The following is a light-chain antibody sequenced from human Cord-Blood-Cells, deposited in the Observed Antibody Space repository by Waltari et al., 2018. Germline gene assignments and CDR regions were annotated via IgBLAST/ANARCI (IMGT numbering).Light chain of an antibody. Sequence: QSALTQPASVSGSPGQSITISCTGTSSDVGGSNLVSWYKQHPGKAPKLMIYEGSQRPSGGSNRFAGSKSGNTASLTISGLQAEDEADYYCCSYAGSSTVVFGGGTKLTVL. CDR1: SSDVGGSNL. V-gene: IGLV2-23*01. CDR3: CSYAGSSTVV. CDR2: EGS. J-gene: IGLJ2*01.